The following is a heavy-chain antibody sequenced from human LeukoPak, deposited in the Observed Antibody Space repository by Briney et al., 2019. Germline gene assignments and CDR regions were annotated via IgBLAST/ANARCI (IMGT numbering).Heavy chain of an antibody. J-gene: IGHJ3*02. CDR1: GGSFSGYY. D-gene: IGHD2-21*02. V-gene: IGHV4-34*01. CDR3: ARGGGVVTAISSHQDAFDI. CDR2: INHSGST. Sequence: SETLSLTCAVYGGSFSGYYWSWIRQPPGKGLEWIGEINHSGSTNYNPSLKSRVTISVDTSKNQFSLKLSSVTAADTAVYYCARGGGVVTAISSHQDAFDIWGQGTMVTVSS.